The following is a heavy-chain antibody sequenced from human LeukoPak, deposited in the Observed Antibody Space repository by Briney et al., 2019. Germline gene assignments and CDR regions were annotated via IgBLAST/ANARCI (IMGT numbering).Heavy chain of an antibody. CDR2: LKQDGSEK. J-gene: IGHJ4*02. CDR3: ARPRLRYSSTPSDY. D-gene: IGHD5-18*01. Sequence: PGGSLRLSCAASGFTFSSYWMSWVRQAPGKGLEWVANLKQDGSEKYYVDSVKGRFTISRDNAKNSLYLQMNSLRAEDTAVYYCARPRLRYSSTPSDYWGQGTLVTVSS. CDR1: GFTFSSYW. V-gene: IGHV3-7*01.